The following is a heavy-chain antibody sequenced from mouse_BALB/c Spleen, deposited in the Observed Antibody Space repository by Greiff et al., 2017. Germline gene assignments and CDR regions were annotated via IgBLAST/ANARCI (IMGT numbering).Heavy chain of an antibody. CDR1: GYSITSDYA. D-gene: IGHD1-2*01. J-gene: IGHJ3*01. CDR3: ARDYYGYDY. Sequence: VQLKESGPGLVKPSQSLSLTCTVTGYSITSDYAWNWIRQFPGNKLEWMGYISYSGSTSYNPSLKSRISITRDTSKNQFFLQLNSVTTEDTATYYCARDYYGYDYWGQGTLVTVSA. V-gene: IGHV3-2*02. CDR2: ISYSGST.